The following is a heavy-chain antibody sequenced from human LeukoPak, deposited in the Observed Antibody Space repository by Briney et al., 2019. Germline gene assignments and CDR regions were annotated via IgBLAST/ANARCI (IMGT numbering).Heavy chain of an antibody. V-gene: IGHV3-23*01. J-gene: IGHJ5*02. CDR3: AREDYGSGSYYRTNWFDP. CDR1: AFTFSSYA. D-gene: IGHD3-10*01. CDR2: ISGSGGTT. Sequence: GGSLRLSCAASAFTFSSYAMSWVRQAPGKGLEWVSAISGSGGTTNYADSVRGRFTISRDNSKNTLYLQMNSLRAEDTAVYYCAREDYGSGSYYRTNWFDPWGQGTLVTVSS.